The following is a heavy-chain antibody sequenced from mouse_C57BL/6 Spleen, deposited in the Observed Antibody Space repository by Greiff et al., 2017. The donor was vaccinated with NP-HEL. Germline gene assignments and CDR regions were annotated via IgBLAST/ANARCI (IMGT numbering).Heavy chain of an antibody. J-gene: IGHJ4*01. V-gene: IGHV5-17*01. CDR2: ISSGSSTI. D-gene: IGHD3-1*01. CDR1: GFTFSDYG. Sequence: EVHLVESGGGLVKPGGSLKLSCAASGFTFSDYGMHWVRQAPEKGLEWVAYISSGSSTIYYADTVKGRFTISRDNAKNTLFLQMTSLRSEDTAMYYCARGGYAGAMDYWGQGTSVTVSS. CDR3: ARGGYAGAMDY.